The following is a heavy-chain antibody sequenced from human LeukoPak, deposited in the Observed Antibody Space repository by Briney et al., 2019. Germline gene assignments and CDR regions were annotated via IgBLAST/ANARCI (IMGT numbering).Heavy chain of an antibody. CDR2: IRSKAYGGTT. J-gene: IGHJ4*02. Sequence: PGVSLRLSCAASGFTFSSYAMSWFRQAPGKGLEWVGCIRSKAYGGTTEYAASVRGRFTISRDDSKSIAYLQMNSLKTEDTAVYYCTRGSGYDSSGYYLFDYWGQGTLVTVSS. CDR1: GFTFSSYA. D-gene: IGHD3-22*01. CDR3: TRGSGYDSSGYYLFDY. V-gene: IGHV3-49*03.